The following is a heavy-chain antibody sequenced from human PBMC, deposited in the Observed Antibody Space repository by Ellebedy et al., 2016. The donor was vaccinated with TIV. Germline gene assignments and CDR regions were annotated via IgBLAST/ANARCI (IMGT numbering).Heavy chain of an antibody. CDR3: ARDKETTMIIMVFDY. CDR2: INPSGDTT. D-gene: IGHD3-22*01. CDR1: GYTFTNYH. J-gene: IGHJ4*02. Sequence: AASVKVSCKASGYTFTNYHVHWVRQAPGQGLEWMGIINPSGDTTAYAQKFQGRVTITRDTSASTAYMELSSLRSEDTAVYYCARDKETTMIIMVFDYWGQGTLVTVSS. V-gene: IGHV1-46*01.